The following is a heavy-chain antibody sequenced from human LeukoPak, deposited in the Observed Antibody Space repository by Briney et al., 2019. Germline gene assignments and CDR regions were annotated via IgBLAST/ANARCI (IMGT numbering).Heavy chain of an antibody. D-gene: IGHD3-22*01. CDR3: ARARHYYDSSGYYYVGAFDI. J-gene: IGHJ3*02. CDR1: GGSFSGYY. V-gene: IGHV4-34*01. Sequence: SETLSLTCAVYGGSFSGYYWSWIRQPPGKGLEWIGEINHSGSTYYNPSLKSRVTISVDTSKNQFSLKLSSVTAADTAVYYCARARHYYDSSGYYYVGAFDIWSQGTMVTVSS. CDR2: INHSGST.